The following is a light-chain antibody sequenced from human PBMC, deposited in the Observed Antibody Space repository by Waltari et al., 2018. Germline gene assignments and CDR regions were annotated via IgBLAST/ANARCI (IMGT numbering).Light chain of an antibody. CDR2: KAS. CDR1: QSISSW. V-gene: IGKV1-5*03. CDR3: QQFWT. J-gene: IGKJ1*01. Sequence: DIQMTQSPSTLSASVGDRVTITCRASQSISSWLAWYQQKPGKAPKLLIYKASSLESGVPSRFSGSGSGTEFTLTINSLQPDDFATYYCQQFWTFGQGTKVEIK.